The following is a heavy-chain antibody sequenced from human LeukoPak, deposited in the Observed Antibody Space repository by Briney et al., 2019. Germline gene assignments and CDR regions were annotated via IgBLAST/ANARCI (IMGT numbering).Heavy chain of an antibody. CDR2: IRYDGSNK. CDR1: GFTFSSYG. CDR3: ANSKPYYYDSSGPVFFDY. Sequence: GGSLRLSCAASGFTFSSYGMHWVRQAPGKGLEWVAFIRYDGSNKYYADPVKGRFTISRDNSKNTLYLQMNSLRAEDTAVYYCANSKPYYYDSSGPVFFDYWGQGTLVTVSS. V-gene: IGHV3-30*02. D-gene: IGHD3-22*01. J-gene: IGHJ4*02.